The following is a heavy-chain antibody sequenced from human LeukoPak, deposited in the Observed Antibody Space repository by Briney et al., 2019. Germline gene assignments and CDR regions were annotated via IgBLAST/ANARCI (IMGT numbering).Heavy chain of an antibody. V-gene: IGHV3-23*01. Sequence: GGSLRLSCAASGFTFKTYAMNWVRQVPGKGPEWVSSMSGSGSNTDYADSVKGRFTISRDNSKNTLYLQMNSLRAEDTALYYWAKDAQGRVRGGIFFDFWGRESLVTVSS. CDR3: AKDAQGRVRGGIFFDF. J-gene: IGHJ4*02. D-gene: IGHD3-10*01. CDR2: MSGSGSNT. CDR1: GFTFKTYA.